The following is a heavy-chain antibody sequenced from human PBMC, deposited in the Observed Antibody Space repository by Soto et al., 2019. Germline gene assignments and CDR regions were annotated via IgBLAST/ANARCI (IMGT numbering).Heavy chain of an antibody. CDR1: GFTFSSYW. CDR2: IKQDGSEK. D-gene: IGHD3-3*01. J-gene: IGHJ4*02. V-gene: IGHV3-7*04. Sequence: GGSLRLSCAASGFTFSSYWMSWVRQAPGKGLEWVANIKQDGSEKYYVDSVKGRFTISRDNAKNSLYLQMNSLRAEDTAVYYCVRGHDFWSGHCHDYWGQGTLVTVSS. CDR3: VRGHDFWSGHCHDY.